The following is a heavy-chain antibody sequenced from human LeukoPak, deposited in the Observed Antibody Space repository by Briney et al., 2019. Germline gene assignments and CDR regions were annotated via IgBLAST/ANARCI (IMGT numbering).Heavy chain of an antibody. CDR1: GGSVSNSNYY. D-gene: IGHD2-15*01. CDR3: ARQRGYCSGGSCYGMFDY. Sequence: SETLSLTCTVSGGSVSNSNYYCGWVRQPPGQGLEWIGSIYYSGRTYYNPSLKSRVTISVDTSKNQFSLKLSSVTAADTAVYYCARQRGYCSGGSCYGMFDYWGQGTLVTVSS. J-gene: IGHJ4*02. CDR2: IYYSGRT. V-gene: IGHV4-39*01.